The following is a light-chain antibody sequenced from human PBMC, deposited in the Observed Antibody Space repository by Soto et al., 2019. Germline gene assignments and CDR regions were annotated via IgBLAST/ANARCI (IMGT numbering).Light chain of an antibody. CDR2: GVS. CDR3: QQYNNWPPWT. J-gene: IGKJ1*01. CDR1: QNVSRN. Sequence: EIVMTQSTATLSVSPDERATLSCRASQNVSRNLAWYQQKPGQAPRLLIYGVSTRATDIPARFSGSGSGTEFPLIISSLQSEDFAVYYCQQYNNWPPWTFGQGNKGEIK. V-gene: IGKV3-15*01.